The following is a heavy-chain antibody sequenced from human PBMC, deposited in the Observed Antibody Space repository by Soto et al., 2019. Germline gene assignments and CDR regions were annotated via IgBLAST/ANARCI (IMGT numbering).Heavy chain of an antibody. D-gene: IGHD6-6*01. Sequence: SETLSLTCPVSGGSISSSSYYWGWIRQPPGKGLEWIGSIYYSGSTYYNPSLKSRVTISVDTSKNQFSLKLSSVTAADTAVYYCARRRDSSYYYYGMDVWGQGTTVTVSS. CDR2: IYYSGST. CDR3: ARRRDSSYYYYGMDV. V-gene: IGHV4-39*01. CDR1: GGSISSSSYY. J-gene: IGHJ6*02.